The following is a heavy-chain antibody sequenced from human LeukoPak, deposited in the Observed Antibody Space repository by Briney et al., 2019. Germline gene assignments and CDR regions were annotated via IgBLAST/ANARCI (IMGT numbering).Heavy chain of an antibody. CDR2: ISYDGSNK. J-gene: IGHJ4*02. CDR3: ARGGAAAGFDF. D-gene: IGHD6-13*01. CDR1: GFTFSSYA. V-gene: IGHV3-30-3*01. Sequence: PGGSLRLSCAASGFTFSSYAMHWVRQAPGKGLEWVAVISYDGSNKYYADSVKGRFTISRDNSKNTLYLQMNSLRAEDTAVYYCARGGAAAGFDFWGQGTLVTVSS.